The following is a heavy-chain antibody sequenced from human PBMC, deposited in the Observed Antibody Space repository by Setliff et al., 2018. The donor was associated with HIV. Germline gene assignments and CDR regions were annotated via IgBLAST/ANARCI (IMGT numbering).Heavy chain of an antibody. D-gene: IGHD2-21*01. CDR1: GYSFTRYY. CDR3: ASFRVAPHKLFDY. Sequence: ASVKVSCKASGYSFTRYYMRWVRQAPGQGLEWMGITHPSGGSPNYAQKFQGRVTMTRDMSTSTVYMELSSLRSEDTAVYYCASFRVAPHKLFDYWGQGTLVTVSS. J-gene: IGHJ4*02. CDR2: THPSGGSP. V-gene: IGHV1-46*01.